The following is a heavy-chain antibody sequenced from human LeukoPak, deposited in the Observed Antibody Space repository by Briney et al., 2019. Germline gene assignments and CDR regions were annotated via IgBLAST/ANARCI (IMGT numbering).Heavy chain of an antibody. CDR2: ISAYNGNT. Sequence: ASVKVSCKASGYTFTSYGISWVRQAPGQGLEWMGWISAYNGNTNYAQKLQGRVTMTTDTSTSTAYMELRSLRSDDTAVYYCARERIVRYCSGGSCYKDLYGMDVWGQGTTVTVPS. J-gene: IGHJ6*02. V-gene: IGHV1-18*01. CDR1: GYTFTSYG. CDR3: ARERIVRYCSGGSCYKDLYGMDV. D-gene: IGHD2-15*01.